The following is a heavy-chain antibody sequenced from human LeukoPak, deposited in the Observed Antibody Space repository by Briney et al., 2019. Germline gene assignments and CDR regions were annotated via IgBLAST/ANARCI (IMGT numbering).Heavy chain of an antibody. D-gene: IGHD5-18*01. CDR2: INSDGSSN. Sequence: PGGSLRLSCAASGFTFSSYWMHWVRQAPGKGLVWVSRINSDGSSNSYADSVKGRFTISRDNAKNTVYLQMKSRRAGDTVVYYCARGFWGYSESWGQGTLVTVS. V-gene: IGHV3-74*01. CDR1: GFTFSSYW. J-gene: IGHJ5*02. CDR3: ARGFWGYSES.